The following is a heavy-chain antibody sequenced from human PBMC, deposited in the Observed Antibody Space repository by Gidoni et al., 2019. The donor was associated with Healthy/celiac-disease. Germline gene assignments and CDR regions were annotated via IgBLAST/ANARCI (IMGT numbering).Heavy chain of an antibody. V-gene: IGHV4-38-2*02. CDR3: ARDPHGDSGY. Sequence: QVQLQESGPGLVKPSETLSLTCAVSGYSISSGYYWGWIRQPPGKGLEWIGSIYHSGSTYYNPSLKSRVTISVDTSKNQFSLKLSSVTAADTAVYYCARDPHGDSGYWGQGTLVTVSS. D-gene: IGHD2-21*01. J-gene: IGHJ4*02. CDR1: GYSISSGYY. CDR2: IYHSGST.